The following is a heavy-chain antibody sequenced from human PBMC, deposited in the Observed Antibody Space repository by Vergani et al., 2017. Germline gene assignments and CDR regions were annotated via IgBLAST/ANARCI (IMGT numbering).Heavy chain of an antibody. CDR1: GGTFSSYA. CDR2: VIPSFGTA. CDR3: SGVPRFPRGGGMDV. Sequence: QVQLVQSGAEVKKPGSSVKVSCKASGGTFSSYAISWVRQAPGQGLEWMGGVIPSFGTANYAQKFQGRVTITADKSTSTAYMELSSLRSEGTAVDYWSGVPRFPRGGGMDVWGQGTTVTVSS. V-gene: IGHV1-69*06. J-gene: IGHJ6*02. D-gene: IGHD3-16*01.